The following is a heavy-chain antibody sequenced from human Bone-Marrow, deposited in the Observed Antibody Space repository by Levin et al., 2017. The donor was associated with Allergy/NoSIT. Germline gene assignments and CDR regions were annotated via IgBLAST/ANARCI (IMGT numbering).Heavy chain of an antibody. Sequence: ASVKVSCKTTGGSFTQYPISWVRQAPGQGLEWVGGIIPIFDAANSAPKFQGRVTITADKSTSTAYMELSSLTSEDTALYYCARESGNKGYFDSWGQGTLVTVSS. CDR1: GGSFTQYP. V-gene: IGHV1-69*06. CDR2: IIPIFDAA. J-gene: IGHJ4*02. CDR3: ARESGNKGYFDS. D-gene: IGHD1-26*01.